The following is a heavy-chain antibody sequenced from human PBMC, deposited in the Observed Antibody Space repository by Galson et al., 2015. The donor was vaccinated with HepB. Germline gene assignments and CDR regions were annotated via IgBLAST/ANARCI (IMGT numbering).Heavy chain of an antibody. V-gene: IGHV5-10-1*01. Sequence: QSGAEVKKPGESLRISCKGSGYSFTSYWISWVRQMPGKGLEWMGRIGPSDSYTKYSPSFQGHVTISADKSISTAYLQWSSLKASDTAMYYCATYYYDSSGYSLFDYWGQGTLVTVSS. D-gene: IGHD3-22*01. J-gene: IGHJ4*02. CDR2: IGPSDSYT. CDR3: ATYYYDSSGYSLFDY. CDR1: GYSFTSYW.